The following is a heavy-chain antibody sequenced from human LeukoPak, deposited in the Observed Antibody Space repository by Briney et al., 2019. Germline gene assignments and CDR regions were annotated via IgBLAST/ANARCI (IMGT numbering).Heavy chain of an antibody. CDR2: ISSSGSTI. Sequence: GGSLRLSCAASGFTFSDYYMSWIRQAAGKGREWVSYISSSGSTIYYADSVRGRFTISRDNAKNSLYLQMNSLRAEDTAVYYCARGLIRGPYYFDYWGQGTLVTVSS. CDR1: GFTFSDYY. D-gene: IGHD3-10*01. J-gene: IGHJ4*02. V-gene: IGHV3-11*01. CDR3: ARGLIRGPYYFDY.